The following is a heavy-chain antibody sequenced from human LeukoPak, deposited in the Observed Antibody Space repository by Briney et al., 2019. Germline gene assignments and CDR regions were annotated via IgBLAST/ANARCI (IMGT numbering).Heavy chain of an antibody. Sequence: SETLSLTCTVSGGSISSYYWSWIRQPPRKGVGWIGYIYYSGSTNYNPSLKSRVTISVDTSKNQFSLKLSSVTAADTAVYYCARDRDRDGSPDGFGYWGQGTLVTVSS. CDR3: ARDRDRDGSPDGFGY. V-gene: IGHV4-59*01. D-gene: IGHD5-24*01. CDR2: IYYSGST. CDR1: GGSISSYY. J-gene: IGHJ4*02.